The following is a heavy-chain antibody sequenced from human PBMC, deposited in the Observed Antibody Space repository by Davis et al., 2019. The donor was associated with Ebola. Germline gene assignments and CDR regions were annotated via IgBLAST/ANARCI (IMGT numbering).Heavy chain of an antibody. D-gene: IGHD1-14*01. Sequence: AGSLRLSCAASGYTFRIHAMTWVRQAPGKGLEWVSALSGSGGLSYYADPVKGRFTIPRDNSTNTLYLQMDSLTAADTAVYYCARGGETVTGTASHGMDVWGQGTTVTVSS. CDR1: GYTFRIHA. CDR3: ARGGETVTGTASHGMDV. CDR2: LSGSGGLS. J-gene: IGHJ6*02. V-gene: IGHV3-23*01.